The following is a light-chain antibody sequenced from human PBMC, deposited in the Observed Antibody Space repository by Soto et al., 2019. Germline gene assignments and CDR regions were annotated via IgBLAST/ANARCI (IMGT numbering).Light chain of an antibody. Sequence: QLVLTQPASVSGSPGQSITISCTGTSSDVGGYKYVSWYQQHPGKAPKLMIYDIRNRPSGVSNRFSGSKSGNTASLTISGLQAEDEADYYCSSYTRSSTRVFGTGTKLTVL. CDR1: SSDVGGYKY. V-gene: IGLV2-14*03. J-gene: IGLJ1*01. CDR3: SSYTRSSTRV. CDR2: DIR.